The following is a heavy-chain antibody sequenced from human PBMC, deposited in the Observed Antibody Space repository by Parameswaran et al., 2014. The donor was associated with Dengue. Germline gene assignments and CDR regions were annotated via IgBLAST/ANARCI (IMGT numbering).Heavy chain of an antibody. D-gene: IGHD5-18*01. CDR3: ARGYSYGGGNWFDP. CDR2: ITNSRNDI. V-gene: IGHV3-21*06. J-gene: IGHJ5*02. Sequence: VRQMPGKGLEWVSCITNSRNDIYNADSVKGRFTISRDNAKNAVYLQMNSLRVEDTAVYYCARGYSYGGGNWFDPWGQGTLVTVSS.